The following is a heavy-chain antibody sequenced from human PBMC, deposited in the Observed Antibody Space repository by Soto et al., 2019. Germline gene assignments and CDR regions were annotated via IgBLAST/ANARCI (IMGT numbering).Heavy chain of an antibody. J-gene: IGHJ3*02. D-gene: IGHD3-22*01. CDR2: MNPNSGNT. Sequence: GASVEVSCKASGYTFTSYDINWVRQATGQGLEWMGWMNPNSGNTGYAQKFQGRVTMTRNTSISTAYMELSSLRSEDTAVYYCARVPSDPYDSSGHDAFAIWGQGTMVTVS. CDR1: GYTFTSYD. V-gene: IGHV1-8*01. CDR3: ARVPSDPYDSSGHDAFAI.